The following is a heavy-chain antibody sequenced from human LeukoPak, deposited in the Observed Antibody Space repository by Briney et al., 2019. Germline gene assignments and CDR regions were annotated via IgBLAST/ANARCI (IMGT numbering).Heavy chain of an antibody. CDR3: ARSYDSSRMVSY. CDR2: IYYSGST. Sequence: SETLSLTCTVSGGSISSGDYYWSWIRQPPGKGLEWIGYIYYSGSTYYNPSPKSRVTISVDTSKNQFSLKLSSVTAADTAVYYRARSYDSSRMVSYWGQGTLVTVSS. J-gene: IGHJ4*02. CDR1: GGSISSGDYY. D-gene: IGHD3-22*01. V-gene: IGHV4-30-4*01.